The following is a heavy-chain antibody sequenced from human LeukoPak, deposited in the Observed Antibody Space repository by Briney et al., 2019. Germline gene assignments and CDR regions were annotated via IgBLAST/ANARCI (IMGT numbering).Heavy chain of an antibody. CDR1: GGSFSGYY. CDR2: INHSGST. J-gene: IGHJ6*03. V-gene: IGHV4-34*01. CDR3: ASLLRSTSSYYYYYMDV. D-gene: IGHD2-2*01. Sequence: PSETLSLTCAVYGGSFSGYYWSWIRQPPGKGLEWIGEINHSGSTNYNPSLKSRVTISVDTSKNQFSLKLSSVTAADTAVYYCASLLRSTSSYYYYYMDVWGKGTTVTVSS.